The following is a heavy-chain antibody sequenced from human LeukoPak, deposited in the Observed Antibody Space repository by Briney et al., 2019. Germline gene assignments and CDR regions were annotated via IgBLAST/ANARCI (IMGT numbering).Heavy chain of an antibody. D-gene: IGHD2-21*02. CDR3: ASLAYCGGDCYSFDY. J-gene: IGHJ4*02. CDR2: IYYTGST. CDR1: GGSISSYY. Sequence: SETLSLTCTVSGGSISSYYWSWIRQPPGKGVEWVGYIYYTGSTNYNPSLKSRVTISVDTSKNQFSLKLSSVTAADTAVYYCASLAYCGGDCYSFDYWGQGTLVTVSS. V-gene: IGHV4-59*08.